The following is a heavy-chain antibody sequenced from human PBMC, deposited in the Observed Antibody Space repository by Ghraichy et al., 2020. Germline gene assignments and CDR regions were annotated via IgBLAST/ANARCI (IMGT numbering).Heavy chain of an antibody. V-gene: IGHV3-7*03. D-gene: IGHD3-9*01. CDR1: GFTFSTYW. J-gene: IGHJ4*02. Sequence: GGSLRLSCAASGFTFSTYWMNWVRQAPGKGLEWVATLKPDGSEEYYVDSVKGRFTISRDNAKNSLFLQMNSLRAEDTAVYYCARVSVWLSFDSWGQGTLVTVSS. CDR2: LKPDGSEE. CDR3: ARVSVWLSFDS.